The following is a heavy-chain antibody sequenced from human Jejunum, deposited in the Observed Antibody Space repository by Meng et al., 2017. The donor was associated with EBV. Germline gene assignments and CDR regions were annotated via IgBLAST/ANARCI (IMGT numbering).Heavy chain of an antibody. D-gene: IGHD3-16*02. CDR1: GYTFTSDD. J-gene: IGHJ4*02. Sequence: QVQWGRTEADVKKPGASVYVSFKASGYTFTSDDINWVRQATGQGLEWMGWMNHNSGNTGYAQKFQGRVTMTRNTSISTAYMELSSLRSEDTAVYYCARGRVWGSYQDYWGQGTLVTVSS. CDR2: MNHNSGNT. CDR3: ARGRVWGSYQDY. V-gene: IGHV1-8*01.